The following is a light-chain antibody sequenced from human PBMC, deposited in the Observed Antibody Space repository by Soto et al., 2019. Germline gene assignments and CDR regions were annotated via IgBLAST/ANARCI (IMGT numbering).Light chain of an antibody. CDR1: QSISNW. J-gene: IGKJ1*01. CDR2: DAS. CDR3: QQYDSYSVR. V-gene: IGKV1-5*01. Sequence: DIQMTQSPSTLSASVGDRVTITCRASQSISNWLAWYQQKPGKARKLLIYDASSLESGVPSRFSGSGSGTEFTLTISSLQPDDFATYYCQQYDSYSVRFGQGTKVEI.